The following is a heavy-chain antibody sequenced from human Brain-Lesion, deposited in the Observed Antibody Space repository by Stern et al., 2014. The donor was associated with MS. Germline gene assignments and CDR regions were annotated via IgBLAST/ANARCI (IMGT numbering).Heavy chain of an antibody. V-gene: IGHV1-2*02. CDR2: INPNTGGT. CDR3: ARDQRGITIFGVVTDYYYLGMDV. D-gene: IGHD3-3*01. J-gene: IGHJ6*02. Sequence: QVQLVQSGAEVKKPGASVKVSCKTSGYIFTGYYIHWVRQAPGQGLEWMAWINPNTGGTKYAQKFQGRVTMSRDTSISTAYVELSSLTSDDTALYYCARDQRGITIFGVVTDYYYLGMDVWGQGTTVTVYS. CDR1: GYIFTGYY.